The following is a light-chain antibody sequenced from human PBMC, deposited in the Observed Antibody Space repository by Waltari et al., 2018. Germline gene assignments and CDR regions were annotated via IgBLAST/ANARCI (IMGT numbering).Light chain of an antibody. CDR3: QHYGRSPPNT. V-gene: IGKV3-15*01. CDR2: NAS. Sequence: EVVVTQSPATLSLSPGERVSLSCRASQNVTNNFAWFQQRPGQAPRLLIYNASTRATDIPARFSGSGSGTVFTLTINSLQPEDFAVYYCQHYGRSPPNTFGGGTKVEIK. CDR1: QNVTNN. J-gene: IGKJ4*01.